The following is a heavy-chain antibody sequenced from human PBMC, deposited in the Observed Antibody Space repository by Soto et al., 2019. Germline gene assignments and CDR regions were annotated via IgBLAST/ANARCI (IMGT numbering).Heavy chain of an antibody. CDR3: ALLPPYYYDSSG. Sequence: SETLSLTCTVSGASVSSASYYWSWIRRPPGKGLEWIGYIHYSESNNYNPSLKSRVTMSVDTSKNQFSLKLRSVNAADTAVYYCALLPPYYYDSSGWGQGTLVTVSS. CDR1: GASVSSASYY. D-gene: IGHD3-16*01. V-gene: IGHV4-61*01. J-gene: IGHJ4*02. CDR2: IHYSESN.